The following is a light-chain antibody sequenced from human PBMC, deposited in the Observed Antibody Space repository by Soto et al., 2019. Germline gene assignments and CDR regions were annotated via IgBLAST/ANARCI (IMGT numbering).Light chain of an antibody. CDR3: QTWGTGLWV. V-gene: IGLV4-69*01. J-gene: IGLJ3*02. CDR2: LNSDGSH. CDR1: SGHSTYA. Sequence: QSALTQSPSASASLGASVKLTCTLSSGHSTYAIAWHQQQPEKGPRYLMKLNSDGSHSKGDGIPDRFSGSSSGAERYLTISSLQSEDEADYYCQTWGTGLWVFGGGTQLTVL.